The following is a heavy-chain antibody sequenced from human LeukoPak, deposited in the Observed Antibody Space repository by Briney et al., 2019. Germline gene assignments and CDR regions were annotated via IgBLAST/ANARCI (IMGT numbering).Heavy chain of an antibody. D-gene: IGHD5-18*01. CDR1: GFTFSSYA. Sequence: PGGSLRLSCAASGFTFSSYAMSWVRQAPGKGLEWVSAISGSGGSTYYADSVKGRLTISRDNSKNTLYQQMNSLRGEDTAVYYCAEPARTWIQLSALWDWGQGTLVTVSS. CDR3: AEPARTWIQLSALWD. V-gene: IGHV3-23*01. CDR2: ISGSGGST. J-gene: IGHJ4*02.